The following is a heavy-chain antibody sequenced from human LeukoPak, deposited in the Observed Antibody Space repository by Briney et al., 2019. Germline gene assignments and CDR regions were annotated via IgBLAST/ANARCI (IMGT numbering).Heavy chain of an antibody. CDR1: GGTFSSYA. J-gene: IGHJ4*02. V-gene: IGHV1-69*05. D-gene: IGHD2-8*01. CDR2: IIPIFGTA. CDR3: ARDYCTNGVCYDY. Sequence: SVKVSCKASGGTFSSYAISWVRQAPGQGLEWMGGIIPIFGTANYAQKFQGRVTITTDESTSTAYMELSSLRSEDTAMYYCARDYCTNGVCYDYWGQGTLVTVSS.